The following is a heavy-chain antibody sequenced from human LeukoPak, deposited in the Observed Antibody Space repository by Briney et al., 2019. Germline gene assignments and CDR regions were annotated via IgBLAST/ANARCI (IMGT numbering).Heavy chain of an antibody. V-gene: IGHV3-23*01. CDR1: GFTFSSYT. Sequence: GGSLRLSCAASGFTFSSYTMSWVRLAPGKGLEWVSAISGSGGSTYYADSVKGRFTISRDNSKNTLYLQMNSLRAEDTAVYYCAKIPYDILTNGDYWGQGTLVTVSS. J-gene: IGHJ4*02. CDR3: AKIPYDILTNGDY. D-gene: IGHD3-9*01. CDR2: ISGSGGST.